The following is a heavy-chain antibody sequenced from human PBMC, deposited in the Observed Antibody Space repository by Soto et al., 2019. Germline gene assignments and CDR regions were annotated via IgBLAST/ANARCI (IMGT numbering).Heavy chain of an antibody. D-gene: IGHD1-1*01. CDR2: ISAHNDNT. Sequence: QVHLVQSGAEVRKPGASVKVSCKGSGSTFTSYGIAWVRQAPGQGLEWMGWISAHNDNTNYAQKVQGRVTVTRDTSTSTAYMELRILRSDDTAVYYCARGRYGDYWGQGALVTVSS. CDR3: ARGRYGDY. J-gene: IGHJ4*02. V-gene: IGHV1-18*01. CDR1: GSTFTSYG.